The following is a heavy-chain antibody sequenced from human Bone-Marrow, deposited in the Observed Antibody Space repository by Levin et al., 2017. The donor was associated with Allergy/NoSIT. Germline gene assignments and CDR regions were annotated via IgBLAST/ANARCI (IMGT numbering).Heavy chain of an antibody. CDR2: INVNSGNT. CDR3: ARGFDC. V-gene: IGHV1-18*01. Sequence: PEASVKVSCKASGYTFTDYGISWVRQAPGQGLEWMGWINVNSGNTNQVQKFQGRVTLTTDTSTNTAYMELRSLRSDDTAIYYCARGFDCWGQGTLVTVSS. J-gene: IGHJ4*02. CDR1: GYTFTDYG.